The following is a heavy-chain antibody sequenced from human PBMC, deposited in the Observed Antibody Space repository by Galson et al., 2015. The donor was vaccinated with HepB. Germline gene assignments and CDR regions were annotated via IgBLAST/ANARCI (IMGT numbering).Heavy chain of an antibody. CDR1: GFIFTSYA. J-gene: IGHJ4*02. D-gene: IGHD3-10*01. V-gene: IGHV3-23*01. Sequence: LSLSCAASGFIFTSYAISWVRQAPGKGLEWVSTISGSGGNTYYADSVKGRFTISRDNSKNTLYVQMNSLRAEDTAVYYCARGSWFGEFGFDYWGQGTLVTVSS. CDR2: ISGSGGNT. CDR3: ARGSWFGEFGFDY.